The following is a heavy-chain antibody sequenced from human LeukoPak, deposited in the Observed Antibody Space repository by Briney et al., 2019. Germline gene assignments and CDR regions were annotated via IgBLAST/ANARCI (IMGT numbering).Heavy chain of an antibody. Sequence: GGPLRLSCAASGFTFSSYAMSWVRQAPGKGLEWVSAISGSGGSTYYADSVKGRFTISRDNSKNTLYLQMNSLRAEDTAVYYCARASPVTTAPLGEKHYYFYYMDVWGKGTTVTVSS. CDR2: ISGSGGST. CDR3: ARASPVTTAPLGEKHYYFYYMDV. CDR1: GFTFSSYA. J-gene: IGHJ6*03. V-gene: IGHV3-23*01. D-gene: IGHD4-17*01.